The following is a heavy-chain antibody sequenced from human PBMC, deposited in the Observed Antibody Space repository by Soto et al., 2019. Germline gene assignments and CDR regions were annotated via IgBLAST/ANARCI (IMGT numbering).Heavy chain of an antibody. CDR1: GFPFINYA. J-gene: IGHJ4*02. Sequence: EVQLLDSGGGSVQPGGSLRLSCAASGFPFINYAMHWVRQAPGKGLEWVSAISGSGGRTYYGDSVKGRFTISRDNSKDTLYLHMNRLTAEDTAVYFFAKEGVRDSSISLYFFDQWGQGTLVTVSS. CDR3: AKEGVRDSSISLYFFDQ. CDR2: ISGSGGRT. V-gene: IGHV3-23*01. D-gene: IGHD3-10*01.